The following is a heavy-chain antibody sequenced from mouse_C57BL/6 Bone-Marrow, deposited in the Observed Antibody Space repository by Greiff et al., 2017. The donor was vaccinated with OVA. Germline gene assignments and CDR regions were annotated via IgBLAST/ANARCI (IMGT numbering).Heavy chain of an antibody. V-gene: IGHV1-19*01. CDR1: GYTFTDYY. J-gene: IGHJ2*01. Sequence: EVQLQQSGPVLVKPGASVKMSCKASGYTFTDYYMNWVKRSHGKSLEWIGVINPYNGGTSYNQKFKGKATLTVDKSSSTAYMELNSLTSEDSAVYYCARLGIITTVVAPCWGQGTTLTVSS. CDR2: INPYNGGT. CDR3: ARLGIITTVVAPC. D-gene: IGHD1-1*01.